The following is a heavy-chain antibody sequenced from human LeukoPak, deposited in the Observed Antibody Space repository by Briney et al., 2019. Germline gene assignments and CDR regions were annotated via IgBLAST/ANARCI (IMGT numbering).Heavy chain of an antibody. V-gene: IGHV1-18*01. D-gene: IGHD1-26*01. CDR2: ISPYNGNT. Sequence: ASVKVSCKASGYDFTSVGITWVRRAPGQGLEWMGWISPYNGNTRYAQNLQGRVSMTTDTSTNTAYMELRSLRSDDTAVYYCARGGVVGGLFPLGYWGQGTLVTVSS. J-gene: IGHJ4*02. CDR1: GYDFTSVG. CDR3: ARGGVVGGLFPLGY.